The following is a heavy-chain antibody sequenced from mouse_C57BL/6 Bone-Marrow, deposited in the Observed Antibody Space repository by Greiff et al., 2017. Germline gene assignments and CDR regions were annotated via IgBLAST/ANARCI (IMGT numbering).Heavy chain of an antibody. CDR2: INPSTGGT. J-gene: IGHJ2*01. CDR3: ARRGYSDCGFDY. D-gene: IGHD2-12*01. CDR1: GYSFTGYY. Sequence: EVQLQQSGPELVKPGASVKISCKASGYSFTGYYMNWVKQSPEKSLEWIGEINPSTGGTTYNQKFKAKATLTVDKSSSTAYMQLKSLTSEDSAVYYCARRGYSDCGFDYWGQGTTLTVSS. V-gene: IGHV1-42*01.